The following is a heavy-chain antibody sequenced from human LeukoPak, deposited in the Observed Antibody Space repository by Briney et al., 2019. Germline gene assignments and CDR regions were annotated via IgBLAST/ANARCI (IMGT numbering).Heavy chain of an antibody. CDR1: GGSISSGDYY. CDR3: ARVIVVVLAANPLFDY. V-gene: IGHV4-30-4*01. Sequence: KPSETLSLTCTVSGGSISSGDYYWSWIRQPPGKGLEWIGYIYYSGSTYYNPSLKSRVTISVDTSKNQFSLKLSSVTAADTAVYYCARVIVVVLAANPLFDYWGQGTLVTVSS. CDR2: IYYSGST. J-gene: IGHJ4*02. D-gene: IGHD2-2*01.